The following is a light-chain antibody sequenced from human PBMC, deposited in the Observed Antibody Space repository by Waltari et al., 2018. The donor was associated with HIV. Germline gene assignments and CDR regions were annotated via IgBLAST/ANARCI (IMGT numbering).Light chain of an antibody. J-gene: IGLJ1*01. Sequence: QSALTQPASVSVSPGQSITIPCPGTRSDVGVHNYVSWYQQHPGKAPKLLIYEVSNRPSGVSNRFSGSKSGNTASMTISGLQAEDEADYYCNSYRSSTTPCVFGTGTKVTVL. CDR1: RSDVGVHNY. CDR3: NSYRSSTTPCV. V-gene: IGLV2-14*01. CDR2: EVS.